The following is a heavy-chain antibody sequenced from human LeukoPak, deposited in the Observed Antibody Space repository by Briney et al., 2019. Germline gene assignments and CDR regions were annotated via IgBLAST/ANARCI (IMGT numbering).Heavy chain of an antibody. CDR3: TTDEEWFGELLH. CDR2: IKSKTDGGTT. D-gene: IGHD3-10*01. J-gene: IGHJ4*02. V-gene: IGHV3-15*01. CDR1: GFTFSNAW. Sequence: GGSLRLSCAASGFTFSNAWMSWVRQAPGKGLEWVGRIKSKTDGGTTDYAAPAKGRFTISRDDSKNTLYLQMNSLKTEDTAVYYCTTDEEWFGELLHWGQGTLVTVSS.